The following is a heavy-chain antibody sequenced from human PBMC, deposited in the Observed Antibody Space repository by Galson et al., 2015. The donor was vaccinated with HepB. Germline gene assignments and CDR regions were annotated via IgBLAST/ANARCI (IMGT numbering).Heavy chain of an antibody. J-gene: IGHJ3*02. Sequence: SLRLSCAASGFTFSSYWMSWVRQAPGKGLEWVANIKQDGSEKYYVDSVKGRFTISRDNAKNSLYLQMNSLRAEDTAVYYCARGDYDFWSGYYTYDAFDIWGQGTMVTVSS. CDR1: GFTFSSYW. V-gene: IGHV3-7*03. D-gene: IGHD3-3*01. CDR2: IKQDGSEK. CDR3: ARGDYDFWSGYYTYDAFDI.